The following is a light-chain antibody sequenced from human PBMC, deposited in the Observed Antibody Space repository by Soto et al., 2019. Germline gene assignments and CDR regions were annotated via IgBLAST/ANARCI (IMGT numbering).Light chain of an antibody. CDR2: WAS. CDR1: QSVLYSSNNKNY. V-gene: IGKV4-1*01. J-gene: IGKJ1*01. CDR3: QQYYSTPLA. Sequence: DIVMTQSPDSLAVSLGERATINCKSSQSVLYSSNNKNYLAWYQQKPRQPPKLLIYWASTRESGVPGRFSGSGSGTDFPLTISSLQAEDVTVYYCQQYYSTPLAFGQGTKVEIK.